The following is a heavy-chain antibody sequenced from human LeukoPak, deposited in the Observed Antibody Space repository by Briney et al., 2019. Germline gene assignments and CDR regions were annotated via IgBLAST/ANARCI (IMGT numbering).Heavy chain of an antibody. V-gene: IGHV4-39*02. D-gene: IGHD3-22*01. CDR2: IYYSGST. CDR3: ARDSPDSSGYTDY. Sequence: SETLSLTCTVSGGSISSSSYYWGWIRQPPGKGLEWIGSIYYSGSTYYNPSLKSRVTISVDTSKNQFSLKLSSVTAADTAVYYCARDSPDSSGYTDYWGQGTLVTVSS. J-gene: IGHJ4*02. CDR1: GGSISSSSYY.